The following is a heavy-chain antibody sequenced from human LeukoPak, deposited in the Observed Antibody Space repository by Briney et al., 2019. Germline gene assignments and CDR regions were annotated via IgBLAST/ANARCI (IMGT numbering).Heavy chain of an antibody. J-gene: IGHJ4*02. CDR2: ISYDGSNK. CDR3: ASAYYYDSSGTFDY. CDR1: GFTFSSYA. V-gene: IGHV3-30-3*01. D-gene: IGHD3-22*01. Sequence: PGRSLRLSCAASGFTFSSYAMHWVRQAPGQGLEWVAVISYDGSNKYYADSVKGRFTISRDNSKNTLYLQMNSLRAEDTAVYYCASAYYYDSSGTFDYWGQGTLVTVSS.